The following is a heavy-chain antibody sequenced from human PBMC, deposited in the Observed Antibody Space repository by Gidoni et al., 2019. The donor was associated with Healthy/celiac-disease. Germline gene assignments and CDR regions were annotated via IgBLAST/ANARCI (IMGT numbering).Heavy chain of an antibody. V-gene: IGHV1-3*01. D-gene: IGHD1-26*01. CDR3: ARPRVGATTGDCLLY. Sequence: QVQLVQSGAEVKKPAASVKVSCKASGYTFTSYAMHWVRQAPGQRLEWMGWINAGNGNTKYSQKFQGRVTITSDTSASTAYMELSSLRSEDTAVYYCARPRVGATTGDCLLYWGQGTLVTVSS. CDR1: GYTFTSYA. CDR2: INAGNGNT. J-gene: IGHJ4*02.